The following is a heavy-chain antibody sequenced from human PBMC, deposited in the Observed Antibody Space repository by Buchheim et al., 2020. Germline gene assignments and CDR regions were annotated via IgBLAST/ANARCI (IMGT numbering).Heavy chain of an antibody. D-gene: IGHD2-15*01. CDR1: GFTFSSYS. Sequence: EVQLVESGGGLVKPGGSLRLSCAASGFTFSSYSMNWVRQAPGRGLEWVSSTSSSSSYIYYADSVKGRFTISRDNAKNSLYLQMNSLRAEDTAVYYCARGRTVVAATPLDYWGQGTL. J-gene: IGHJ4*02. CDR3: ARGRTVVAATPLDY. V-gene: IGHV3-21*01. CDR2: TSSSSSYI.